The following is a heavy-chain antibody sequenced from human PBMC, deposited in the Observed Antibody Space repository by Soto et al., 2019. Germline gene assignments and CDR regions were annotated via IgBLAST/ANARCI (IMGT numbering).Heavy chain of an antibody. V-gene: IGHV1-46*01. Sequence: QVHLVQSGAEVKKPGASVKVSCKASGYTFTNFYMRWVGQAPGQGPEWMGAINPRNNRTSYERKFQGRLTVTRDTSTSTVYMELSNLRSDDTAVYFCTRRGQDYWGQGTLVTVS. J-gene: IGHJ4*02. CDR3: TRRGQDY. CDR2: INPRNNRT. D-gene: IGHD3-10*01. CDR1: GYTFTNFY.